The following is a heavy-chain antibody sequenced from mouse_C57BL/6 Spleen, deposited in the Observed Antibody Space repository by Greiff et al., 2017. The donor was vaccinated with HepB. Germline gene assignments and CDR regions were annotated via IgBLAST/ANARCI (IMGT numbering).Heavy chain of an antibody. CDR2: IDPSDSYT. V-gene: IGHV1-59*01. CDR1: GYTFTSYW. CDR3: AREYGAY. D-gene: IGHD2-10*02. J-gene: IGHJ2*01. Sequence: VQLQQPGAELVRPGTSVKLSCKASGYTFTSYWMHWVKQRPGQGLEWIGVIDPSDSYTNYNQKFKGKATLTVDTSSSTAYMQLSSLTSEDSAVYYCAREYGAYWGQGTTLTVSS.